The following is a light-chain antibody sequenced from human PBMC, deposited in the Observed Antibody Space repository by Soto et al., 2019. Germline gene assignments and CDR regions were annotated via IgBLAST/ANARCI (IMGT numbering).Light chain of an antibody. CDR2: EVN. CDR3: CLSPGSLTWL. CDR1: SSDIGRYEF. Sequence: QSALTQPPSASGSLGQSVTISCTGTSSDIGRYEFVSWYQLHPGKAPKLMIYEVNNRPSGVPDRFSGSKSGSTASLTISGLQAEDEAEYYCCLSPGSLTWLFGGGTKLTVL. V-gene: IGLV2-8*01. J-gene: IGLJ3*02.